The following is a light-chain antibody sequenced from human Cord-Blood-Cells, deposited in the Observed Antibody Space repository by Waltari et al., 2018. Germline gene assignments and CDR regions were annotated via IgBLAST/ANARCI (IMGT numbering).Light chain of an antibody. Sequence: QSALTQPASVSGSPGQSITISCTGTSSDVGGYNYVSWYQQHQGKAPKFMIYDVSKRPSGVSNRFSGSKSGTTASLTISELQAEDEADCYCSSYTSSSTWVFGGGTKLTVL. J-gene: IGLJ3*02. CDR2: DVS. V-gene: IGLV2-14*01. CDR3: SSYTSSSTWV. CDR1: SSDVGGYNY.